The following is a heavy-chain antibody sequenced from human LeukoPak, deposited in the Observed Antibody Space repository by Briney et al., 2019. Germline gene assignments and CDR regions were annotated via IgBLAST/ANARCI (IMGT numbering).Heavy chain of an antibody. Sequence: GGSLRLSCAASGFTFSDYYMSWIRQAPGKGLEWVSYISTTGSTICYGASVKGRFTISRDNAKNSLYLQMNSLRGEDTAVYYCARGHYGMDVWGQGTTIIVSS. V-gene: IGHV3-11*01. CDR1: GFTFSDYY. CDR3: ARGHYGMDV. J-gene: IGHJ6*02. CDR2: ISTTGSTI.